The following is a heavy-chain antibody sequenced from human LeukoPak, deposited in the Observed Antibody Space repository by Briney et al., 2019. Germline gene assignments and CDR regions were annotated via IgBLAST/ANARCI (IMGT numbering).Heavy chain of an antibody. Sequence: GGSLGLSCAASGFTFSSYWMSWVRQAPGKGLEWVANIKQDGSEKYYVDSVKGRFTISRDNAKNSLYLQMNSLRAEDTAVYYCAREISGSYLFYYYYMDVWGKGTTVTVSS. D-gene: IGHD1-26*01. CDR3: AREISGSYLFYYYYMDV. CDR1: GFTFSSYW. J-gene: IGHJ6*03. V-gene: IGHV3-7*01. CDR2: IKQDGSEK.